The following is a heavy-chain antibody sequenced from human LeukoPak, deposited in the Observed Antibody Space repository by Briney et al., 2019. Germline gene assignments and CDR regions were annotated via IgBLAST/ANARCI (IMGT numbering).Heavy chain of an antibody. CDR2: ISAYNGNT. CDR1: GYTFTNYG. CDR3: ARDLGMVRGVMGQ. V-gene: IGHV1-18*01. J-gene: IGHJ4*02. D-gene: IGHD3-10*01. Sequence: ASVKVSCKASGYTFTNYGMNWVRQAPGQGVEWMGWISAYNGNTNNAQRLQGRVTMTTDTSTNTAYMELRSLRSDDTAVYYCARDLGMVRGVMGQWGQGTPVTVSS.